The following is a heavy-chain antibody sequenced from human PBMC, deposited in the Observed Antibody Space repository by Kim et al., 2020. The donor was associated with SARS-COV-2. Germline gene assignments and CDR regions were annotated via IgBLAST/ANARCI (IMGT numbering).Heavy chain of an antibody. CDR3: ARTLDYYGSGRWVGDV. Sequence: GESLKISCKGSGYSFTSYWIGWVRQMPGKGLEWMGIIYPGDSDTRYSPSFQGQVTISADKSISTAYLQWSSLKASDTAMYYCARTLDYYGSGRWVGDVWGQGTTVTVSS. D-gene: IGHD3-10*01. CDR1: GYSFTSYW. CDR2: IYPGDSDT. V-gene: IGHV5-51*01. J-gene: IGHJ6*02.